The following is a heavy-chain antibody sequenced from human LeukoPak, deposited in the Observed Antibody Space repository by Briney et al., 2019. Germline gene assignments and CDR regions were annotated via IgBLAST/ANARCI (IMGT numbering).Heavy chain of an antibody. Sequence: SETLSLTCSVYGRYSPCVSLYGSWIRQPAGKRLEWIGRVSNNGNTNYNPSLKSRVSISVNTSKNQFFLTLTSVTAADTALYYCCRSAVAGPFAYWGQGSLVTVSS. J-gene: IGHJ4*02. CDR1: GRYSPCVSLY. V-gene: IGHV4-61*02. CDR2: VSNNGNT. CDR3: CRSAVAGPFAY. D-gene: IGHD2-15*01.